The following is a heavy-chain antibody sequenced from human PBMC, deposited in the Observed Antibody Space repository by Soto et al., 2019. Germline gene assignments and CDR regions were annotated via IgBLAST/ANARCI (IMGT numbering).Heavy chain of an antibody. Sequence: PGESLKISCKGSGYSFTSYWIGWVRQMPGKGLEWMGIIYPGDSDTRYSPSFQGQVTISADKSISTAYLQWSSLKASDTAMYYCARLGGSSTSCYDYYGVDVWGQGTTVTVSS. V-gene: IGHV5-51*01. CDR2: IYPGDSDT. CDR1: GYSFTSYW. D-gene: IGHD2-2*01. CDR3: ARLGGSSTSCYDYYGVDV. J-gene: IGHJ6*02.